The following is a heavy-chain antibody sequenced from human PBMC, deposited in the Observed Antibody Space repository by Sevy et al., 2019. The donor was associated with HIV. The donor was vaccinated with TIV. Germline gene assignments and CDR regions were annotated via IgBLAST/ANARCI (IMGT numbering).Heavy chain of an antibody. Sequence: ALVKVSCKVSGYTLTKLDMHWVRQAPGKGLEWMGGFDPEDGDTFYAQKFQGRVTMTEDTSTDTAYMELSSLRSEDTAVYYCTTMEYYHNIIGSSSGDYWGQGTLVTVSS. CDR2: FDPEDGDT. CDR3: TTMEYYHNIIGSSSGDY. CDR1: GYTLTKLD. D-gene: IGHD3-22*01. J-gene: IGHJ4*02. V-gene: IGHV1-24*01.